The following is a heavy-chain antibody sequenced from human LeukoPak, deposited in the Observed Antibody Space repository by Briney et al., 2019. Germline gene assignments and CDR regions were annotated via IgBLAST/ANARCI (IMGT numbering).Heavy chain of an antibody. D-gene: IGHD3-3*01. J-gene: IGHJ4*02. CDR2: FYYSGST. Sequence: ASENVSLNCTVCARSISSSSYLWGSIRQPPEKVLERIGSFYYSGSTYYNPSLKSRVTIAVDTSNNQFSLKLSSVTAADPAVYYGATEWGSYYDFWSGYVVGGSSYYFDYWGQGTLVTVSS. CDR1: ARSISSSSYL. CDR3: ATEWGSYYDFWSGYVVGGSSYYFDY. V-gene: IGHV4-39*07.